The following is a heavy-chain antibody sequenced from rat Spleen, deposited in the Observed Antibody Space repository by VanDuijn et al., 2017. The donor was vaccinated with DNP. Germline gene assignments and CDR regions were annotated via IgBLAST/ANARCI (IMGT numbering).Heavy chain of an antibody. D-gene: IGHD1-4*01. J-gene: IGHJ4*01. Sequence: EVQVLESGGGLVQPGNSLKLSCATSGFTFSATWMYWYRQFPEKRLQRVARIKARSNNYATDYTESVKGRFTISRDDSKSSIYLQMNNLKEEDNAIYYCASPGAWGQGTSVTVSS. CDR2: IKARSNNYAT. CDR1: GFTFSATW. CDR3: ASPGA. V-gene: IGHV6-6*01.